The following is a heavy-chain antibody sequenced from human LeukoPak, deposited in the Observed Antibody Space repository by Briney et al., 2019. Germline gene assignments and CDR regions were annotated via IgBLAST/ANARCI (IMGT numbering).Heavy chain of an antibody. V-gene: IGHV3-33*01. CDR1: GFTFSSFG. Sequence: GRSLTLSCAASGFTFSSFGMHWVRQAPGKGVEWVAVKGRFTISRDNSKNTLYLQMNSLRDDDTAVYYCVRGVGVSRFNYLDSWGQGTLVIVSS. CDR3: VRGVGVSRFNYLDS. D-gene: IGHD6-13*01. J-gene: IGHJ4*02.